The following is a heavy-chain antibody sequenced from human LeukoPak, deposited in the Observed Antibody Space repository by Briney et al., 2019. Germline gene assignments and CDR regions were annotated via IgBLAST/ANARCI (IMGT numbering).Heavy chain of an antibody. Sequence: GESLKISCKGSGYSFTNYWIGWVRQMPGKGLEWMGIIYPGDSDTRYSPSFQGQVTISVDNSIGTAYLQWSSLEASDTAMYYCARSSYWVDIWGQGTMVTVSS. CDR2: IYPGDSDT. J-gene: IGHJ3*02. V-gene: IGHV5-51*01. CDR3: ARSSYWVDI. D-gene: IGHD2-15*01. CDR1: GYSFTNYW.